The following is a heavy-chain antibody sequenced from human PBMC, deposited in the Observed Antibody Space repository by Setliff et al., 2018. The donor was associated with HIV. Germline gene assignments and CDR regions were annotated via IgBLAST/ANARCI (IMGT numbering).Heavy chain of an antibody. J-gene: IGHJ5*02. V-gene: IGHV3-23*01. CDR2: IGSTGDSAGT. Sequence: GGSLRLSCGASGFTFSSNAMAWVRQAPGKGLEWVSTIGSTGDSAGTYYADSVKGRFTISRDNSKNSLYLQMDSLRAEDTAVYYCATLRQQLITGWFDPWGQGTLVTVSS. CDR3: ATLRQQLITGWFDP. CDR1: GFTFSSNA. D-gene: IGHD6-13*01.